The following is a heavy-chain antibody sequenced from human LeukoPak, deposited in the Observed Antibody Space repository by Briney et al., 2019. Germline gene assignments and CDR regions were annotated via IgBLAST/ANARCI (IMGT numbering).Heavy chain of an antibody. CDR3: ARHSSSWDFDY. CDR2: INHSGGT. D-gene: IGHD6-13*01. J-gene: IGHJ4*02. Sequence: SETLSLTCAVYGGSFSDYSWTWIRQPPGKGLEWIGEINHSGGTNHNPSLMSRVTMSVDTSKNHFSLKLSSVTTADTAVYYCARHSSSWDFDYWGQGTLVTVSS. V-gene: IGHV4-34*01. CDR1: GGSFSDYS.